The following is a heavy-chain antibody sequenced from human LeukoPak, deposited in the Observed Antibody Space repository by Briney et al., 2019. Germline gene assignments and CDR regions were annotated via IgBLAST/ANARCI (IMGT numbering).Heavy chain of an antibody. V-gene: IGHV1-3*03. CDR1: GYTFTRYA. CDR3: ARDHLELAVAGIRNNWFDL. J-gene: IGHJ5*02. CDR2: INTANGNT. D-gene: IGHD6-19*01. Sequence: ASVKVSCKASGYTFTRYALHWVRPAPGQRLAWMGWINTANGNTKYSQEFQGTVTITRDTSASTAYMELSSLKSEDMAVDYCARDHLELAVAGIRNNWFDLWGQGTLVAVSS.